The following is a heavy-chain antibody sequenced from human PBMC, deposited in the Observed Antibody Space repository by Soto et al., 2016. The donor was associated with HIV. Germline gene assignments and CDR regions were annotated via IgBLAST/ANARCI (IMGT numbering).Heavy chain of an antibody. CDR1: GYTFTSYG. CDR3: ARARDGGWGEFSDY. Sequence: QVQLVQSGAEVKKPGASVKVSCKASGYTFTSYGITWVRQAPGQGLEWMGWISAYNGNTNYAHKVQGRVSMTTDTSTTTAYLELRSLKSDDTAAYYCARARDGGWGEFSDYWGQGTLVTVSS. V-gene: IGHV1-18*01. J-gene: IGHJ4*02. CDR2: ISAYNGNT. D-gene: IGHD3-16*01.